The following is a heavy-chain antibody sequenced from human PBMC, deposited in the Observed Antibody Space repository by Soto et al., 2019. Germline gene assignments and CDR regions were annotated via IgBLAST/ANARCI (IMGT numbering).Heavy chain of an antibody. CDR3: ARVGGYDFWSYDTPQHDY. V-gene: IGHV1-18*01. Sequence: ASVKVSCKASGYTFTNYGFSWVRQAPGQGLEWMGWISAYNGNTNYAQKLQGRVTMTTDTSTSTAYMELRSLRSDDTAVYYCARVGGYDFWSYDTPQHDYWGQGTLVTVSS. CDR2: ISAYNGNT. J-gene: IGHJ4*02. D-gene: IGHD3-3*01. CDR1: GYTFTNYG.